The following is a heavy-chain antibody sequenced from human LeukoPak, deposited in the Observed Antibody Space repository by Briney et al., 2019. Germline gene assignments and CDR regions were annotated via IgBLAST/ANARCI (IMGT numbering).Heavy chain of an antibody. D-gene: IGHD6-19*01. J-gene: IGHJ4*02. Sequence: SETLSLTCTVSGGSISSSSYYWGWIREHPGKGLEWIGSISYSGSTYYNPSLKSRVTISVDTSKNQFSLKLSSVTAADTAVYYCATSAPFDYWGQGTLVTVSS. V-gene: IGHV4-39*01. CDR1: GGSISSSSYY. CDR2: ISYSGST. CDR3: ATSAPFDY.